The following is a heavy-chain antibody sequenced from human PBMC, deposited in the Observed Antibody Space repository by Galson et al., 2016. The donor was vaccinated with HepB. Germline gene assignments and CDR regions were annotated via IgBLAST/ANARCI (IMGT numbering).Heavy chain of an antibody. CDR1: GYGFTAYY. CDR3: ARDAGPYYCDNNGLPFDY. CDR2: INPNSGYT. D-gene: IGHD3-22*01. Sequence: SVKVSCKASGYGFTAYYIYWVRQARGQGLECMRWINPNSGYTDYSQRFQGRVTMTRDTSINTAYMQLSRLRSDDTAVYYCARDAGPYYCDNNGLPFDYWGQGTLVTVSS. V-gene: IGHV1-2*02. J-gene: IGHJ4*02.